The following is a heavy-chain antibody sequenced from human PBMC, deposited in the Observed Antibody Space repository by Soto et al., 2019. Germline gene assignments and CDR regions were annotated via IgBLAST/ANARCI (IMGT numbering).Heavy chain of an antibody. CDR1: GYTFTNFG. CDR3: ARGPIVTLANLDDTFEI. V-gene: IGHV1-18*01. J-gene: IGHJ3*02. Sequence: QVQLVQSGAEVKRPGASVKVSCKASGYTFTNFGVTWVRQAPGQGLEWMGWISSYNGNTHNAQNLQGRVTMTTDTSTSTAYMELRSLRSDDTAIYYCARGPIVTLANLDDTFEIWGQGTMVIVSS. CDR2: ISSYNGNT. D-gene: IGHD1-26*01.